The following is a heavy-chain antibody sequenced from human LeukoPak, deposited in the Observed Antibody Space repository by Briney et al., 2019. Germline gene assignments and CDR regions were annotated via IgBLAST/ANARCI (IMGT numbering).Heavy chain of an antibody. J-gene: IGHJ5*02. D-gene: IGHD3-3*01. CDR3: ARSGSWRFLEWLQEPHHFDP. CDR2: ISAYNGNT. V-gene: IGHV1-18*01. CDR1: GYTLTELS. Sequence: RASVKVSCKVSGYTLTELSMHWVRQAPGQGLEWMGWISAYNGNTNYAQKLQGRVTMTTDTSTSTAYMELRSLRSDDTAVYYCARSGSWRFLEWLQEPHHFDPWGQGTLVTVSS.